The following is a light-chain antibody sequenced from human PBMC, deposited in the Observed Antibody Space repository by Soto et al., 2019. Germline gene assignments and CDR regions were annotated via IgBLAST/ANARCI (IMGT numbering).Light chain of an antibody. Sequence: QSVLTQPPSASGTPGQRVTISCSGRSSNLGTNTVHWYQQRTGTAPKLLIYKDSQRPSGVPARVSGSKADSSASLAVSELQSEYEAEYDCSTWDDSLNVLVFGGGTTLTVL. V-gene: IGLV1-44*01. CDR2: KDS. J-gene: IGLJ2*01. CDR1: SSNLGTNT. CDR3: STWDDSLNVLV.